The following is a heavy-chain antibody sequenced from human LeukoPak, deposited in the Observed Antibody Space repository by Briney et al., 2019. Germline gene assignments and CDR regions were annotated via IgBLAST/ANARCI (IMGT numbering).Heavy chain of an antibody. D-gene: IGHD3-16*01. V-gene: IGHV4-39*01. CDR1: GGSISGNYY. CDR3: ARLGDVEVNGGTLDY. Sequence: PSETLSLTCTVSGGSISGNYYWGWIRQPPGKGLEWIASIFYSDESNKSPSLKNRVTVSVDTSKNQFFLKLTSVTVADTAVYFCARLGDVEVNGGTLDYWGRGTLVTVSS. J-gene: IGHJ4*02. CDR2: IFYSDES.